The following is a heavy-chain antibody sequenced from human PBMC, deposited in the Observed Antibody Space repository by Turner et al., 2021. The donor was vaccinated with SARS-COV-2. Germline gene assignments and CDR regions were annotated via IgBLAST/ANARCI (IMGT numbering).Heavy chain of an antibody. V-gene: IGHV1-2*02. CDR1: GYTFTGYY. J-gene: IGHJ4*02. D-gene: IGHD2-21*01. Sequence: QVQPVQSGAAVKTPGASVKVSRKTSGYTFTGYYMHWVQQAPVQGLEWMGWINPNSGVTSYAQEVQGRVTMTRDTSISTAYMELSRLRSDDTAVYYCARRQLGWGLIDYCGQGTLVTVSS. CDR2: INPNSGVT. CDR3: ARRQLGWGLIDY.